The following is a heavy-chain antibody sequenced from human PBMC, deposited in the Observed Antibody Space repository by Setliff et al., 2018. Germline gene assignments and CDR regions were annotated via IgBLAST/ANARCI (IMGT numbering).Heavy chain of an antibody. V-gene: IGHV1-69*06. CDR1: GGTFSSYA. CDR2: IIPIFGTA. Sequence: SVKVSCKASGGTFSSYAINWVRQAPGQGLEWMGGIIPIFGTANYAQKFQGRVTITADKSTSTAYMELSSLRSEDTAIYYCARGLCVGQSCYWPKAMDVWGQGATVTVSS. J-gene: IGHJ6*02. CDR3: ARGLCVGQSCYWPKAMDV. D-gene: IGHD2-15*01.